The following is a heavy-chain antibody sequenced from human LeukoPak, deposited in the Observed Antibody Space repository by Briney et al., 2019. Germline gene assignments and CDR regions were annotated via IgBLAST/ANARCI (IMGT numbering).Heavy chain of an antibody. D-gene: IGHD3-10*01. J-gene: IGHJ5*02. Sequence: PSETLSLTCTVSGGSISSGGHSWSWIRQPPGKGLEWIGYIYYSGSTNYNPSLRSRVTISVDTSKNQFSLKLSSVTAADTAVYYCARGVIEDYYGSGSYYIRAFSHSSGFDPWGQGTLVTVSS. V-gene: IGHV4-61*08. CDR3: ARGVIEDYYGSGSYYIRAFSHSSGFDP. CDR2: IYYSGST. CDR1: GGSISSGGHS.